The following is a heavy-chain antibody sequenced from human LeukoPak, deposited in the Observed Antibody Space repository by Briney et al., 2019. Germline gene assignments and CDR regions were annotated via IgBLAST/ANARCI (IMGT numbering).Heavy chain of an antibody. D-gene: IGHD3-10*01. V-gene: IGHV4-4*09. J-gene: IGHJ4*02. Sequence: PSETPSLTCTVSGGSISSYYWSWIRQPPGKGLEWIGYIYTSGSTNYNPSLKSRVTISVDTSKNQFSLKLSSVTAADTAVYYCARQGDYYGSGDHFDYWGQGTLVTVSS. CDR1: GGSISSYY. CDR2: IYTSGST. CDR3: ARQGDYYGSGDHFDY.